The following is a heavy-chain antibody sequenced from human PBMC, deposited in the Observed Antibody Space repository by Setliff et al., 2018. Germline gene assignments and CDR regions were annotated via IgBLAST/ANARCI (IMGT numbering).Heavy chain of an antibody. CDR1: GGSTSSFY. CDR2: VDHSGST. CDR3: ARYIPSAGCFDP. J-gene: IGHJ5*02. Sequence: SETLSLTCTISGGSTSSFYWSWIRQAPGKGLEWIGYVDHSGSTNFSPSLKSRGTISVDTSKKQFSLMLTSVTAADTAVYYCARYIPSAGCFDPWGQGALVTVSS. D-gene: IGHD2-21*01. V-gene: IGHV4-59*08.